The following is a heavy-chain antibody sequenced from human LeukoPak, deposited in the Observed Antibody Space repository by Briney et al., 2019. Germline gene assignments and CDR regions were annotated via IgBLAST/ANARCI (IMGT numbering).Heavy chain of an antibody. CDR2: IYTSGST. Sequence: PSETLSLTCTVSGGSISSGSYYWSWIRQPAGKGLEWIGRIYTSGSTNYNPSLKSRVTISVDTSKNQFSLKLSSVTAADTAVYYCAREYSSFFDYWGQGTLVTVSS. CDR1: GGSISSGSYY. CDR3: AREYSSFFDY. J-gene: IGHJ4*02. V-gene: IGHV4-61*02. D-gene: IGHD6-6*01.